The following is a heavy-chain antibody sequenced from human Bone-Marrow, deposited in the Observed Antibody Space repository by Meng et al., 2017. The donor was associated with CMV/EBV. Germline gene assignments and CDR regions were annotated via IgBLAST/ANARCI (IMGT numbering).Heavy chain of an antibody. J-gene: IGHJ6*02. CDR2: IYYSGST. CDR1: GGSISSYY. Sequence: SETLSLTCTVSGGSISSYYWSWIRQPPGKGLEWIGYIYYSGSTNYNPSLKSRVTISVDTSKNQFSLKLRSVTAADTAVYYCVGTTVTSAYYYYGMDVWGQGTTVTVSS. V-gene: IGHV4-59*12. CDR3: VGTTVTSAYYYYGMDV. D-gene: IGHD4-17*01.